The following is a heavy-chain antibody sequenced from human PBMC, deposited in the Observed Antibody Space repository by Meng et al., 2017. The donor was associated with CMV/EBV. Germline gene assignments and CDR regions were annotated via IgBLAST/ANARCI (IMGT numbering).Heavy chain of an antibody. V-gene: IGHV1-69*10. J-gene: IGHJ6*02. CDR3: ARAPRSSSPGPYYYYYGMDV. D-gene: IGHD6-13*01. CDR2: IIPILGIA. CDR1: GCTFSSYA. Sequence: FSAKVSCKASGCTFSSYAFSWVRQAPGQGIEWMGGIIPILGIANYAQKFQGRVTITADKSTSTAYMELSSLRSEDTAVYYCARAPRSSSPGPYYYYYGMDVWGQGTTVTVSS.